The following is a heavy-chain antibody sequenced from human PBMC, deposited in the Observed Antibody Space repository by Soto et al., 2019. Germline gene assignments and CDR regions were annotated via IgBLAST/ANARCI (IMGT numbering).Heavy chain of an antibody. J-gene: IGHJ4*02. D-gene: IGHD5-12*01. CDR2: IYHGGST. V-gene: IGHV4-38-2*01. Sequence: PSETLSLTCAVSGYSISSGYYWGWLRQPPGKGLEWIGSIYHGGSTYYNPSLNSRVTLSIDMTNNHVSLILNSVTAADTAVYYCAGTINPSGRIDYWGQGTLVTVSS. CDR3: AGTINPSGRIDY. CDR1: GYSISSGYY.